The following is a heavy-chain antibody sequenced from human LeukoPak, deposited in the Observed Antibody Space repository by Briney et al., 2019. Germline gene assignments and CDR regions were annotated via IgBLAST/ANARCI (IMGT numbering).Heavy chain of an antibody. J-gene: IGHJ5*02. Sequence: GGSLRLSCAASGFTFDDYAMHWVRQAPGKGLEWVSGISWNSGNIGYADSVKGRFTISRDNAKKSLYLQMNSLRAEDMALYYCAKGTYYDFWSGYSFDPWGQGTLVTSSS. D-gene: IGHD3-3*01. CDR3: AKGTYYDFWSGYSFDP. CDR2: ISWNSGNI. CDR1: GFTFDDYA. V-gene: IGHV3-9*03.